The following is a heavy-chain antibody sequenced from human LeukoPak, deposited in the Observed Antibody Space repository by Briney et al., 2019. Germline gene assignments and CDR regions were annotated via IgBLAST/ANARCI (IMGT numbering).Heavy chain of an antibody. CDR1: GFTVSSNY. D-gene: IGHD2-15*01. CDR3: ARDRYCSGGSCHAFDI. J-gene: IGHJ3*02. CDR2: IYSGGGT. V-gene: IGHV3-66*01. Sequence: SGGSLRLSCAASGFTVSSNYMSWVRQAPGKGLEWVSVIYSGGGTYYADSVKGRFTISRDNSKNTLYLQMNSLRAEMTTVYYYARDRYCSGGSCHAFDIWGQGTMVTVSS.